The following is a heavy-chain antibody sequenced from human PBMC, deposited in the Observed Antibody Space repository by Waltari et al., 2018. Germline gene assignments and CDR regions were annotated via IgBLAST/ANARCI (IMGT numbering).Heavy chain of an antibody. CDR1: GFTFSSYA. CDR2: ISGSGGST. D-gene: IGHD2-21*01. J-gene: IGHJ6*02. Sequence: EVQLLESGGGLVQPGGSLRLSCAASGFTFSSYAMSWVRPDPGKGLEWVSGISGSGGSTYYADSVKGRFTISRDNSKNTLYLQMNSLRAEDTAVYYCAKVHPQFVRYYYYYGMDVWGQGTTVTVSS. CDR3: AKVHPQFVRYYYYYGMDV. V-gene: IGHV3-23*01.